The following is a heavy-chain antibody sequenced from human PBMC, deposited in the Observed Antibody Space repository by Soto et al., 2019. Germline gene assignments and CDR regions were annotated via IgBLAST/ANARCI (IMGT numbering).Heavy chain of an antibody. J-gene: IGHJ4*01. CDR3: ARLGDYYQAFDY. Sequence: SETLSLTCTVSGSPISDHYWSWFRQAPGLGLEWVGYIYYTGTTTYNPSLKSRVTISLDTSKSQFSLILRSVAAADTAVYYCARLGDYYQAFDYRAHRTLDTGSS. CDR1: GSPISDHY. V-gene: IGHV4-59*08. CDR2: IYYTGTT. D-gene: IGHD3-22*01.